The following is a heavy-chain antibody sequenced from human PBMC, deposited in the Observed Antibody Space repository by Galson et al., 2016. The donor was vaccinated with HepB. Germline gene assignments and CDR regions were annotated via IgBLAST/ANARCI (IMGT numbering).Heavy chain of an antibody. D-gene: IGHD1-26*01. V-gene: IGHV3-72*01. CDR1: RDHY. CDR2: TRNKASSYST. J-gene: IGHJ4*02. CDR3: ARDSGTYEIDY. Sequence: RDHYMDWVRQAPGKGLEWVGRTRNKASSYSTEYAASVKGRFTISRDDSKNSLYLQMNSLKTEDTAVYYCARDSGTYEIDYWGQGTLVTVSS.